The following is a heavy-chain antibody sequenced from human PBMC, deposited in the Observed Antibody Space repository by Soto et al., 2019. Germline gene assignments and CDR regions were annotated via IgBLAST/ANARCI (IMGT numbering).Heavy chain of an antibody. CDR2: INAGNGNT. J-gene: IGHJ4*02. CDR1: GYTFTGYA. CDR3: ARAVAVAADFDY. Sequence: QVRLVQSGGEEKKPGASVKVSCKASGYTFTGYAMHWVRQAPGQRLEWMGWINAGNGNTKYSQKFQGRVTITRDTSASAAYMELSSLSSEDTAVYYCARAVAVAADFDYWGQGTLVTVSS. V-gene: IGHV1-3*05. D-gene: IGHD6-19*01.